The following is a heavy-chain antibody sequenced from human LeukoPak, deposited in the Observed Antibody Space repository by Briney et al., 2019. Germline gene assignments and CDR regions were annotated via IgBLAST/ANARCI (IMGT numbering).Heavy chain of an antibody. Sequence: SETLSLTCAVYGGSFSGYYWSWIRQPPGKGLEWIGEINHSGSTNYNPSLKSRVTISVDTSKNQFSLKLSSVTAADTAVYYCARRGSSSSWYRFDPWGQGTLVTVSS. D-gene: IGHD6-13*01. J-gene: IGHJ5*02. CDR2: INHSGST. CDR1: GGSFSGYY. CDR3: ARRGSSSSWYRFDP. V-gene: IGHV4-34*01.